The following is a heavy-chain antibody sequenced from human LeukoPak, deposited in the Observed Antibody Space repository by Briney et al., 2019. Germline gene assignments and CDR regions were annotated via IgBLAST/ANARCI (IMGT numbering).Heavy chain of an antibody. CDR2: IYHSGST. Sequence: SGTLSLTCAVSGGSISSSNWWSWVRQPPGRGLEWIGEIYHSGSTNYNPSLKSRVTISLDKSNNHFSLKLRSVTAADTAVYCCARALSSGSYVWFDSWGQGTLITVSS. CDR3: ARALSSGSYVWFDS. CDR1: GGSISSSNW. J-gene: IGHJ5*01. D-gene: IGHD3-10*01. V-gene: IGHV4-4*01.